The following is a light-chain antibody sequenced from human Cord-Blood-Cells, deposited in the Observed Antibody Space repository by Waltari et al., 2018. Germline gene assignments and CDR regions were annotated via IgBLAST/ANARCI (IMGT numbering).Light chain of an antibody. CDR1: SSAVGGYNY. Sequence: QSALTQPASVSGSHGQSITISCTGTSSAVGGYNYVSWYQQHPGKAPKLMIYDVSNRPSGVSNRFSGSKSGNTASLTISGLQAEDEADYYCSSYTSSSTWVFGGGTKLTVL. J-gene: IGLJ3*02. V-gene: IGLV2-14*01. CDR2: DVS. CDR3: SSYTSSSTWV.